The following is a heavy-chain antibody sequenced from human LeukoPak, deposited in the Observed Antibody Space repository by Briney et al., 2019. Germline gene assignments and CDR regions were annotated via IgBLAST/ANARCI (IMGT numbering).Heavy chain of an antibody. CDR2: ISYDGSNK. J-gene: IGHJ4*02. V-gene: IGHV3-30*18. Sequence: GGSLRLSCAASGFTFSSYGMHWVRQAPGKGLEWVAVISYDGSNKYYADSVKGRFTISRDNSKNTLYLQMNSLRAEDTAVYYCAKESEYSGGWSHFDYWGQGTLVTVSS. CDR3: AKESEYSGGWSHFDY. D-gene: IGHD6-19*01. CDR1: GFTFSSYG.